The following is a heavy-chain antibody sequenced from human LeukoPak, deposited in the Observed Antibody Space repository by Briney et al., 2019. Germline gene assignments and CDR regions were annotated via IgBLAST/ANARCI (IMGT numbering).Heavy chain of an antibody. J-gene: IGHJ4*02. D-gene: IGHD3-10*01. Sequence: GGSLRLSCAASGFTFSSYGMSWVRQAPGKGLEWVSAISGSGGSTYYADSVKGRFTISRDNSKNTLYLQMNSLRAEDTAVYYCAKDLDYYGSGSYYRIDYWGQGTLVTVSS. CDR3: AKDLDYYGSGSYYRIDY. CDR2: ISGSGGST. CDR1: GFTFSSYG. V-gene: IGHV3-23*01.